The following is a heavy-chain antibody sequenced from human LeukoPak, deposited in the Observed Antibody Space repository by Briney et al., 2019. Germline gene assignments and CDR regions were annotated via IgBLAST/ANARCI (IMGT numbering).Heavy chain of an antibody. Sequence: GGSLRLSCAASGFTFSSYAMSWVRQAPGKGLEWVSAISGGGGSTYYADSVKGRFTISRDNSKNTLYLQMNSLRAEDTAVYYCAKADGGAYYYDSSGYPFDYWGQGTLVTVSS. V-gene: IGHV3-23*01. CDR1: GFTFSSYA. CDR3: AKADGGAYYYDSSGYPFDY. D-gene: IGHD3-22*01. J-gene: IGHJ4*02. CDR2: ISGGGGST.